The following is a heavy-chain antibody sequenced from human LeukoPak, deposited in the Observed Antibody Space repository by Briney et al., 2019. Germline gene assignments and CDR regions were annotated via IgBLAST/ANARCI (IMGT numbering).Heavy chain of an antibody. Sequence: GGSLRLSCAASGFTVSSNYMSWARQAPGKGLEWVSVIYSGGSTYYADSVKGRFTISRDNSKNTLYLQMNSLRAEDTAVYYCARGGYYGSGNDFRFDPWGQGTLVTVSS. D-gene: IGHD3-10*01. CDR3: ARGGYYGSGNDFRFDP. CDR1: GFTVSSNY. CDR2: IYSGGST. J-gene: IGHJ5*02. V-gene: IGHV3-53*01.